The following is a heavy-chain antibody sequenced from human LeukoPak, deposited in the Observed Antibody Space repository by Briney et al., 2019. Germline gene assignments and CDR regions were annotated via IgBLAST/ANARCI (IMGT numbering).Heavy chain of an antibody. CDR3: ARAQRITMVRGVIIHQYYFDY. J-gene: IGHJ4*02. D-gene: IGHD3-10*01. Sequence: AGGSLRLSCAASGFTFSTYSMNWVRQAPGKGLEWVSYISSSGSTIYYADSVKGRFTISRDNAKNSLYLQMNSLRAEDTAVYYCARAQRITMVRGVIIHQYYFDYWGQGTLVTVSS. CDR2: ISSSGSTI. CDR1: GFTFSTYS. V-gene: IGHV3-48*04.